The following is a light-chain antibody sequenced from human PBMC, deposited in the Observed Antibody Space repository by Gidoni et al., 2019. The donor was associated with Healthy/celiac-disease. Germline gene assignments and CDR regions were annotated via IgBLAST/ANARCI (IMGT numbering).Light chain of an antibody. CDR3: QSYDSSHHPNWV. Sequence: NFMLTQPHSVSESPGQTVTISCTRSSGSIPSNYVQWYQQRPGSAPTTVIYEDNQRPSGVPDRFSGSIDSSSNCASLTISGLKTEDEADYYCQSYDSSHHPNWVFGGGTKLTGL. CDR2: EDN. V-gene: IGLV6-57*03. J-gene: IGLJ3*02. CDR1: SGSIPSNY.